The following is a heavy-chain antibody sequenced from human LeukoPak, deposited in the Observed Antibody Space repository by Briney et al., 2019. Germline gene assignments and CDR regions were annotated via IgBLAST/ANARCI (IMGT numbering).Heavy chain of an antibody. D-gene: IGHD3-22*01. J-gene: IGHJ4*02. CDR3: ARDLRTYYYESSVYDY. Sequence: GGSLRLSCAASGFTFSSYWMRWVRQAPGKGLVWVSRINSDGSSTSYADSVKSRFTISRDNAKNTLYVQMNSLRAEDTAVYYCARDLRTYYYESSVYDYWGQGALVTVSS. CDR1: GFTFSSYW. V-gene: IGHV3-74*01. CDR2: INSDGSST.